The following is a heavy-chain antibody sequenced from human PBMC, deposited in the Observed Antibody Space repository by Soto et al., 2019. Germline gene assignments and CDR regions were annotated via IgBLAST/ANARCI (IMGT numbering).Heavy chain of an antibody. D-gene: IGHD2-15*01. CDR2: IIPIFGTA. CDR3: ASGPSRTGGYCSGGSCYYRDDY. Sequence: ASVKVSCKASGGTFSSYAISWVRQAPGQGLEWMGGIIPIFGTANYAQKFQGRVTITADESTSTAYMELSSLRSEDTAVYYCASGPSRTGGYCSGGSCYYRDDYWGQGTLVTVSS. J-gene: IGHJ4*02. V-gene: IGHV1-69*13. CDR1: GGTFSSYA.